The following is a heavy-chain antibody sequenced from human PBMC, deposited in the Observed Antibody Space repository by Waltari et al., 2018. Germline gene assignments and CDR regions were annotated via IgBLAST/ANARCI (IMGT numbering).Heavy chain of an antibody. CDR1: GYTFTSYD. CDR2: MNPNSGNT. Sequence: QVQLVQSGAEVKKPGASVKVSCKASGYTFTSYDINWVRQATGQGLEWMGWMNPNSGNTGYAQKFQGRVTITRNTSISTAYMELSSLRSEDTAVYYCARGCDYNPKDYYYYGMDVWGQGTTVTVSS. V-gene: IGHV1-8*03. D-gene: IGHD4-17*01. J-gene: IGHJ6*02. CDR3: ARGCDYNPKDYYYYGMDV.